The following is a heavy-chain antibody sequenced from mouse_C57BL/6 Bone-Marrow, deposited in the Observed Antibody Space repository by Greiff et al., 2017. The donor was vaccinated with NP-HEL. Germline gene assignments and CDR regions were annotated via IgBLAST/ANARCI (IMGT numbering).Heavy chain of an antibody. CDR3: ARRTTYYGNYEGDY. D-gene: IGHD2-10*01. Sequence: VQLQQSGPVLVKPGASVKMSCKASGYTFTDYYMNWVKQSHGKSLEWIGVINPYNGGTSYNPKFKGKATLTVDKSSSTAYMELNSLTSEDSAVYYCARRTTYYGNYEGDYWGQGTTLTVSS. CDR2: INPYNGGT. CDR1: GYTFTDYY. J-gene: IGHJ2*01. V-gene: IGHV1-19*01.